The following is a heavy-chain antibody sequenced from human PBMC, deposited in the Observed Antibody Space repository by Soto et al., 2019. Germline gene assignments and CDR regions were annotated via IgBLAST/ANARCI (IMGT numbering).Heavy chain of an antibody. Sequence: PGGSLRLSCAASGFTFSSYSMNWVRQAPGKGLEWVSSISSSSSYIYYADSVKGRFTISRDDSKNTAYLQMNSLKTEDTAVYYCTSADYTVTPRCWGQGTLVTVSS. CDR3: TSADYTVTPRC. CDR2: ISSSSSYI. V-gene: IGHV3-21*04. D-gene: IGHD4-17*01. J-gene: IGHJ4*02. CDR1: GFTFSSYS.